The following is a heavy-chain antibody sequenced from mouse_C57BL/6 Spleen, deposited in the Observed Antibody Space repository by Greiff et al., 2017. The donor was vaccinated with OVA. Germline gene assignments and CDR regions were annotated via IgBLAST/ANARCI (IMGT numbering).Heavy chain of an antibody. CDR3: ARDQSLFAY. CDR2: INPNNGGT. V-gene: IGHV1-26*01. Sequence: EVKLQQSGPELVKPGASVKISCKASGYTFTDYYMNWVKQSHGRSLEWIGDINPNNGGTSYNQKFKGKATLTVDKSSSTAYMELRSLTSEDSAVYYCARDQSLFAYWGQGTLVTVSA. J-gene: IGHJ3*01. CDR1: GYTFTDYY. D-gene: IGHD6-1*01.